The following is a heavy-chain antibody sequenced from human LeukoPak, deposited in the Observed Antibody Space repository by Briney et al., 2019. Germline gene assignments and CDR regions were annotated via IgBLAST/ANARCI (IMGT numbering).Heavy chain of an antibody. V-gene: IGHV3-23*01. CDR3: AKDRGGSNPNNWFDP. J-gene: IGHJ5*02. CDR1: GFTFSNYA. D-gene: IGHD1-26*01. CDR2: ISDSGGNT. Sequence: GGSLRLSCAASGFTFSNYAMSWVRQAPGKGLEWVSAISDSGGNTYYADSVKGRFTISRDNARNTLDLQMNSLRAEDTAIYYCAKDRGGSNPNNWFDPWGQGTLVTVSS.